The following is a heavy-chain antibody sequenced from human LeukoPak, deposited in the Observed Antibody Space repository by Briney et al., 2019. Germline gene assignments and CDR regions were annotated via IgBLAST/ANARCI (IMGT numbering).Heavy chain of an antibody. CDR1: GGSISSYY. V-gene: IGHV4-59*01. D-gene: IGHD3-10*01. Sequence: PSETLSLTCTVSGGSISSYYWSWIRQPPGKGLEWIGYIYYSGSTNYNPSLKSRVTISVDTSKNQFSLKLSSVTAADTAVYYCARGAMVRGVPFDYWGQGTLVTVSS. CDR2: IYYSGST. CDR3: ARGAMVRGVPFDY. J-gene: IGHJ4*02.